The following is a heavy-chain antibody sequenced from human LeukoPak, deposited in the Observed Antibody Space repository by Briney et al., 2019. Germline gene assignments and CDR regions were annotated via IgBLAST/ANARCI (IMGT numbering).Heavy chain of an antibody. CDR3: ARHHSSGWNNWFDP. CDR1: GGSISSYY. D-gene: IGHD6-19*01. J-gene: IGHJ5*02. V-gene: IGHV4-38-2*02. Sequence: SETLSLTCTVSGGSISSYYWGWIRQPPGKGLEWIGSIYHSGSTYYNPSLKSRVTISVDTSKNQFSLKLSSVTAADTAVYYCARHHSSGWNNWFDPWGQGTLVTVSS. CDR2: IYHSGST.